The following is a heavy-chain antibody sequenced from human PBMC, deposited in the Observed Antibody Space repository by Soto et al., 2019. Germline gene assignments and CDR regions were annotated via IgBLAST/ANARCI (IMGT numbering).Heavy chain of an antibody. Sequence: PGGSLRLSCAASGFTFSSYWMSWVRQAPGKGLEWVANIKQDGSEKYYVDSVKGRFTISRDNAKNSLYLQMNSLRAEDTAVYYCARDRHYYDSSGYYELGYWGQGTLVTVSS. D-gene: IGHD3-22*01. V-gene: IGHV3-7*05. J-gene: IGHJ4*02. CDR3: ARDRHYYDSSGYYELGY. CDR2: IKQDGSEK. CDR1: GFTFSSYW.